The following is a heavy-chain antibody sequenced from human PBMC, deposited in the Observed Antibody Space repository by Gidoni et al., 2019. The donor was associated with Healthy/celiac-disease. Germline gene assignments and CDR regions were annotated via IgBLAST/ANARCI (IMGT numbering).Heavy chain of an antibody. J-gene: IGHJ4*02. CDR1: GGSFSGYY. Sequence: QVQLQQWGAGLLKPSETLSLTCAVYGGSFSGYYWSWIRQPPGKGLEWIGEINHSGSTNYNPSLKSRVTISVDTSKNQFSLKLSSVTAADTAVYYCARLRPGIAAAGAKRGVGDYWGQGTLVTVSS. D-gene: IGHD6-13*01. V-gene: IGHV4-34*01. CDR2: INHSGST. CDR3: ARLRPGIAAAGAKRGVGDY.